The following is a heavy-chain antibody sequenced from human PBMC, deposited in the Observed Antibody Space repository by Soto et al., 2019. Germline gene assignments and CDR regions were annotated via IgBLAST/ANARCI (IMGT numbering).Heavy chain of an antibody. CDR1: GGSISSSSYY. Sequence: SETLSLTCTVSGGSISSSSYYWGWIRQPPGKGLEWIGSIYYSGSTYYNPSLKSRVTISVDTSKNQFSLKLTSVTAADTAVYYCARVSEWLFESRYYYYMDGCGKGTTVTVSS. CDR3: ARVSEWLFESRYYYYMDG. J-gene: IGHJ6*03. V-gene: IGHV4-39*01. CDR2: IYYSGST. D-gene: IGHD3-3*01.